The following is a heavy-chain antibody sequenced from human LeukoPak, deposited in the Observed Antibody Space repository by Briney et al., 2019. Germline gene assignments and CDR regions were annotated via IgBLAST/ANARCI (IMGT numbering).Heavy chain of an antibody. CDR2: MNPNSGNT. Sequence: ASVKVSCKDSGYTFTSYDINWVRQATGQGLEWMGWMNPNSGNTGYAQKFQGRVTMTRNTSISTAYMELSSLRSEDTAVYYCARGYSMRLRPIPGYWGQGTLVTVSS. CDR3: ARGYSMRLRPIPGY. CDR1: GYTFTSYD. D-gene: IGHD6-13*01. J-gene: IGHJ4*02. V-gene: IGHV1-8*01.